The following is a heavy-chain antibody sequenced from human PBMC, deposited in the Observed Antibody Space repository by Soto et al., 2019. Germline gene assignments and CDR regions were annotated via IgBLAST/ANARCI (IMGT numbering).Heavy chain of an antibody. CDR2: TSGDGRIM. V-gene: IGHV3-64*02. CDR3: ARGRADYYFDY. Sequence: LRLSCAASGFTFSSYPMHWVRQAPGKGLEHVSSTSGDGRIMYYLDSVKGRFTISRDNSKNTLYLQMGSLRTEDMAVYYCARGRADYYFDYWGQGALVTVCS. J-gene: IGHJ4*02. CDR1: GFTFSSYP.